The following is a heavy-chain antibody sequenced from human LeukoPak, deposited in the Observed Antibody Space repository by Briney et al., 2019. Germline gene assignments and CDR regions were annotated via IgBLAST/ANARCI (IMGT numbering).Heavy chain of an antibody. CDR1: GFSFSTYT. Sequence: PGGSLRLSCAASGFSFSTYTMNWVRQAPGKGLECVSAINGRGDSTFYADSVKGQFTISRDNSKSTVYLQMNSLRAGDTAVYYCAKERQTGDYFTSDFWGQGTLVTVSS. CDR2: INGRGDST. V-gene: IGHV3-23*01. CDR3: AKERQTGDYFTSDF. J-gene: IGHJ4*02. D-gene: IGHD4-17*01.